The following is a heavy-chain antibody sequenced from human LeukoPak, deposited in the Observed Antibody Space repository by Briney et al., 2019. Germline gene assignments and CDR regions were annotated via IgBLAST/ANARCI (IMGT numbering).Heavy chain of an antibody. J-gene: IGHJ4*02. D-gene: IGHD2/OR15-2a*01. V-gene: IGHV3-74*01. CDR2: INSDGSWT. CDR3: VSFYETY. CDR1: GNYW. Sequence: GGSLRLSCVASGNYWMHWVRQAPGKGLVWVSHINSDGSWTSYADSVKGRFTISKDNAKNTVCLQMNSLRAEDTAVYYCVSFYETYWGRGTLVTVSS.